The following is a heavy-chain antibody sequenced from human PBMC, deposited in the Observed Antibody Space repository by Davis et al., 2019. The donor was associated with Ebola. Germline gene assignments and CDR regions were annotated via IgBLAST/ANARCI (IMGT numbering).Heavy chain of an antibody. CDR1: GFTFSNYG. Sequence: GGSLRLSCAASGFTFSNYGMAWVRKAPGKGLEWVSGISGRGLTTEYADNVKGRFTISRDNAKSSLYLQMNSLRAEDTAVYYCARRVWYYGMDVWGKGTTVTVSS. J-gene: IGHJ6*04. V-gene: IGHV3-23*01. CDR2: ISGRGLTT. D-gene: IGHD3-10*01. CDR3: ARRVWYYGMDV.